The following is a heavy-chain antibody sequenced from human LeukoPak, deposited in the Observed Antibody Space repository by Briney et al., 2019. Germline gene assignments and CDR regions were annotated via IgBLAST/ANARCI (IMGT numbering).Heavy chain of an antibody. CDR3: ARRYNWIFDY. V-gene: IGHV3-43*01. J-gene: IGHJ4*02. CDR1: GFTFDDYT. D-gene: IGHD1-20*01. CDR2: ISWDGGST. Sequence: PGGSLRLSCAASGFTFDDYTMHWVRQAPGKGLEWVSLISWDGGSTYYADSVKGRFTISRDNSKNSLYLQMNSLRAEDTAVYYCARRYNWIFDYWGQGTLVTVSS.